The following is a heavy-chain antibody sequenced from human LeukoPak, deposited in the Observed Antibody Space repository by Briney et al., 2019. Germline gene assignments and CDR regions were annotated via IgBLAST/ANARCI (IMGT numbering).Heavy chain of an antibody. CDR2: ISYDGSNK. CDR1: GFTFSSYA. Sequence: QPGRSLRLSCAASGFTFSSYAMHWVRQAPGKGLEWVAVISYDGSNKYYADSVKGRFTISRDNSKNTLYLQMNSLRAEDTAVYYCARGADHGGSYYPDWGQGTRVTVSS. V-gene: IGHV3-30*04. J-gene: IGHJ4*02. D-gene: IGHD3-10*01. CDR3: ARGADHGGSYYPD.